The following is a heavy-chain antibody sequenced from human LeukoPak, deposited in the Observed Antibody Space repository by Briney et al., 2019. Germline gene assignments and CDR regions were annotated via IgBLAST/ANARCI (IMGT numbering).Heavy chain of an antibody. CDR3: AREVEYSSQGYFDY. V-gene: IGHV4-59*01. CDR2: IYYTGRT. Sequence: SETLSLTCTVSGTSISSYYWGWIRQPPGKGLKWIGYIYYTGRTNSNPSLKSRVTISVDTSKNQFSLKLSSVTAADTAVYYCAREVEYSSQGYFDYWGQGTLVTVSS. CDR1: GTSISSYY. J-gene: IGHJ4*02. D-gene: IGHD6-6*01.